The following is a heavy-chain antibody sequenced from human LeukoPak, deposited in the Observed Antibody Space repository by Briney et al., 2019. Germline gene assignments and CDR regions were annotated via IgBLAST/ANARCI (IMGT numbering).Heavy chain of an antibody. CDR2: ISSSGSTI. Sequence: PGGSLRLSCAASGFTFSDYYMSWIRQAPGKGLEWVSYISSSGSTIYYADSVKGRFTISRDNSKNTLYLQMSSLRAEDTAVYYCVKDISRKRVTTLMFDYWGQGTLVTVSS. CDR3: VKDISRKRVTTLMFDY. J-gene: IGHJ4*02. V-gene: IGHV3-11*04. CDR1: GFTFSDYY. D-gene: IGHD4-17*01.